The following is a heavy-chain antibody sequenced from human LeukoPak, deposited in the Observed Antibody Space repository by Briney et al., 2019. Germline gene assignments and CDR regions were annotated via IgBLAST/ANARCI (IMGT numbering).Heavy chain of an antibody. Sequence: GGSLRLSCAASGFTFSSHAMSWVRQAPGKGLEWVSAISGSGGSTYYADSVKGRFTISRDNSKNPLYLQMNSLRAEDTAVYYCAKASRYCSGGTCYSIRTGFDYWGQGTLVTVSS. CDR1: GFTFSSHA. J-gene: IGHJ4*02. D-gene: IGHD2-15*01. V-gene: IGHV3-23*01. CDR3: AKASRYCSGGTCYSIRTGFDY. CDR2: ISGSGGST.